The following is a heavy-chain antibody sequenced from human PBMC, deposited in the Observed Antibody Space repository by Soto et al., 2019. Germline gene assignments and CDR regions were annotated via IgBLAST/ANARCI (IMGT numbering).Heavy chain of an antibody. V-gene: IGHV1-18*01. CDR1: GYTFTSYG. CDR2: ISAYNGNT. J-gene: IGHJ5*02. D-gene: IGHD6-19*01. Sequence: QVQLVQSGAEVKKPGASVKVSCKASGYTFTSYGISWVRQAPGQGLEWMGWISAYNGNTNYAQKLQGRVTMTTDTTTSTDYRELRSLRSDDTAVYYCARRLGRWLADNWFDPWGQGTLVTVSS. CDR3: ARRLGRWLADNWFDP.